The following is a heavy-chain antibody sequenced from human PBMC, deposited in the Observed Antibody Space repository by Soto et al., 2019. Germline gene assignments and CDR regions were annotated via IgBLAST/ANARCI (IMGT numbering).Heavy chain of an antibody. V-gene: IGHV1-46*01. CDR3: ARVYQVEDYYDSSGYPLAFDI. CDR2: INPSGGST. CDR1: GYTFTSYY. J-gene: IGHJ3*02. Sequence: ASVKVSCKASGYTFTSYYMHWVRQAPGQGLEWMGIINPSGGSTSYAQKFQGRVTMTRDTSTSTVYMELSSLRSEDTAVYYCARVYQVEDYYDSSGYPLAFDIWGQGTMVTVS. D-gene: IGHD3-22*01.